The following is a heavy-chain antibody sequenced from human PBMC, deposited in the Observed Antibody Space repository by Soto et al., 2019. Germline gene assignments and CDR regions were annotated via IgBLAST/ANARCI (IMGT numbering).Heavy chain of an antibody. V-gene: IGHV3-13*04. D-gene: IGHD3-22*01. J-gene: IGHJ4*02. CDR3: AALIVVVMYPDY. Sequence: FTFSSYDMHWVRQATGKGLEWVSAIGTAGDTYYPGSVKGRFTISRYNSKNTLYLQMNSLRAEDTAVYYCAALIVVVMYPDYWGQGTLVTVSS. CDR2: IGTAGDT. CDR1: FTFSSYD.